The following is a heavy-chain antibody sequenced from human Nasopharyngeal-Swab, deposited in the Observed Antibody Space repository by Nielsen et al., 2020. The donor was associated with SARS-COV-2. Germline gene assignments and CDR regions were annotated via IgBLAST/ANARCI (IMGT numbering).Heavy chain of an antibody. CDR3: ARGDGSADY. CDR2: ISYDGSNK. CDR1: GFTFSSYA. J-gene: IGHJ4*02. V-gene: IGHV3-30*04. D-gene: IGHD3-10*01. Sequence: GESLKISCAASGFTFSSYAMHWVRQAPGKGLEWVAVISYDGSNKYYADSVKGRFTISRDNSKNTLYLQMNSLRAEDTAVYYCARGDGSADYWGQGTLVTVSS.